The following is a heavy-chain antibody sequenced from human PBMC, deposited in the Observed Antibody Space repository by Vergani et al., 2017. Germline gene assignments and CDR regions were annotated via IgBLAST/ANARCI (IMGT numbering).Heavy chain of an antibody. Sequence: EVHLLESGGGQVEAGGSLRLSCVASGFTFSNSAMSWVRQTPGKGLEWVSAISGHGDRTYYADSAKGRFTISRDNSKNTVYLQMNSLKAEDRATDYCAREEIINTSPLDGDWGQGALSTV. D-gene: IGHD3/OR15-3a*01. CDR2: ISGHGDRT. J-gene: IGHJ4*02. V-gene: IGHV3-23*01. CDR1: GFTFSNSA. CDR3: AREEIINTSPLDGD.